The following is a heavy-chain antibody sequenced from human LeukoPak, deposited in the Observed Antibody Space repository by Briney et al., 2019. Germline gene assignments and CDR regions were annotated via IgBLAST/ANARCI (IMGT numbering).Heavy chain of an antibody. Sequence: SETLSLTCTVSGGSISSSSYYWGWIRQPPGTGLEWIGTIYYSGSTYYNPSLKSRVTISVDTSKNQFSLNLSSVTAADTAVYYCARDETYTSDWQSNHYYYYMDVWGKGTTVTVSS. CDR2: IYYSGST. D-gene: IGHD6-19*01. CDR1: GGSISSSSYY. CDR3: ARDETYTSDWQSNHYYYYMDV. V-gene: IGHV4-39*07. J-gene: IGHJ6*03.